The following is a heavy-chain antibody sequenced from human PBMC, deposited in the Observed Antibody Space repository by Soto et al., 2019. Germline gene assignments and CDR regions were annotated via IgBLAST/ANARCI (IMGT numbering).Heavy chain of an antibody. J-gene: IGHJ4*02. CDR3: AKDTDCSGGSCYPTPDY. CDR2: ISYDGSNK. V-gene: IGHV3-30*18. D-gene: IGHD2-15*01. Sequence: QVQLVESGGGVVQPGRSLRLSCAASGFTFSSYGMHWVRQAPGKGLEWVAVISYDGSNKYYADSVKGRFTISRDNSKNTLYLQMNSLRAEDTAVYYCAKDTDCSGGSCYPTPDYWGQGTLVTVSS. CDR1: GFTFSSYG.